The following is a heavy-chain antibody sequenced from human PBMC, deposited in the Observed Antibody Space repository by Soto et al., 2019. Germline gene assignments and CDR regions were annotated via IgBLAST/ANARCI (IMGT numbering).Heavy chain of an antibody. Sequence: SETLSLTCSVSGGSINSGNYYWSWIRQHPGKGLEWIGYISYSGSAHYNPSLRSRVFISVDTSRNQFSLKLSSVTAADTAVYYCASRRCTTTTCFDPWGQGTLVTVSS. V-gene: IGHV4-31*03. D-gene: IGHD2-2*01. CDR3: ASRRCTTTTCFDP. J-gene: IGHJ5*02. CDR1: GGSINSGNYY. CDR2: ISYSGSA.